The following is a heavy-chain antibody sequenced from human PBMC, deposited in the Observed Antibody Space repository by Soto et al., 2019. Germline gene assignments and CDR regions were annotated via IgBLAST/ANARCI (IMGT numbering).Heavy chain of an antibody. J-gene: IGHJ4*02. CDR1: GYTFTTNG. CDR3: ARDPMTGYLQFDY. CDR2: INGYNGNT. D-gene: IGHD2-21*01. V-gene: IGHV1-18*01. Sequence: QVPLVQSGAEVKKPGASVKVSCKAAGYTFTTNGISWVRQAPGQGLEWMGWINGYNGNTHYAQKFQDRVTMTADTSTSTAYMELRSLRSDDTVVYYCARDPMTGYLQFDYWGQGTLVNVSS.